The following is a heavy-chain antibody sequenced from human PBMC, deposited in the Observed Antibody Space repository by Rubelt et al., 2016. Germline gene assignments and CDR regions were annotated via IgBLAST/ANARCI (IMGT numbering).Heavy chain of an antibody. CDR3: ARDYITYYYGSGSLKPLGY. V-gene: IGHV3-21*01. J-gene: IGHJ4*02. CDR2: ISSSSSYI. Sequence: SISSSSSYIYYADSVKGRFTISRDNAKNSLYLQMNSLRAEDTAVYYCARDYITYYYGSGSLKPLGYWGQGTLVTVSS. D-gene: IGHD3-10*01.